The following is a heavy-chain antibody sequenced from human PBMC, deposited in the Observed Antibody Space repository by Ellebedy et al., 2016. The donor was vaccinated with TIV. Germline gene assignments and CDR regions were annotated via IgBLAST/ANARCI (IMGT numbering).Heavy chain of an antibody. Sequence: AASVKVSCKASGGTFSSYAISWVRQAPGQGLEWMGGIIPIFGTANYAQKFQGRVTITADESTSTAYMELSSLRSEDTAVYYCARAGYQLLGGMDVWGQGTTVTVSS. CDR1: GGTFSSYA. V-gene: IGHV1-69*13. D-gene: IGHD2-2*01. J-gene: IGHJ6*02. CDR3: ARAGYQLLGGMDV. CDR2: IIPIFGTA.